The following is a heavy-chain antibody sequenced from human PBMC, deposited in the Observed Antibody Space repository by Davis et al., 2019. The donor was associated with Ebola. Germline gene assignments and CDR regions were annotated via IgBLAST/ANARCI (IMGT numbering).Heavy chain of an antibody. CDR2: IYYSGST. V-gene: IGHV4-39*01. J-gene: IGHJ3*02. D-gene: IGHD6-19*01. Sequence: PSETLSLTCTVSGGSISSSSYYWGWLRQPPGKGLEWIGSIYYSGSTYYNPSLKSRVTISIDTSKNQFSLNLSSVTAADTAVYYCARQGQSSVWYPLNDAFHIWGQGTMVTVSS. CDR1: GGSISSSSYY. CDR3: ARQGQSSVWYPLNDAFHI.